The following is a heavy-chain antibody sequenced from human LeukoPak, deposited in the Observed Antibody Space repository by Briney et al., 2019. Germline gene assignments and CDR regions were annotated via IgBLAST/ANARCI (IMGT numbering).Heavy chain of an antibody. CDR1: VASIAGSGSS. J-gene: IGHJ3*02. D-gene: IGHD6-6*01. CDR3: ARHRAYSYSSPFDI. CDR2: IYYSGST. Sequence: PSEPRSSPGTVLVASIAGSGSSWGWIRQPPGRGLGWIGYIYYSGSTNSNASLKSRVTIFVDPSKNQFSLRLSSVTAADTAVYYCARHRAYSYSSPFDIWGQGTMVTVSS. V-gene: IGHV4-61*05.